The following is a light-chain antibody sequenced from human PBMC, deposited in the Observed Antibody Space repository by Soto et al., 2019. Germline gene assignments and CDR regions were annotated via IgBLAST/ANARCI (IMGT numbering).Light chain of an antibody. CDR2: KAS. CDR1: PSLVYSDGNAY. V-gene: IGKV2-30*01. CDR3: MHGTHWPPT. J-gene: IGKJ4*02. Sequence: EVVMTQSPLSLPVTLGQPASISCRSSPSLVYSDGNAYLNWFQQRPGQSPRRLIYKASNRDSVVPDRFSGYGSCTYFTWQINRVEAEDVGLYYCMHGTHWPPTFGRGTRVEIK.